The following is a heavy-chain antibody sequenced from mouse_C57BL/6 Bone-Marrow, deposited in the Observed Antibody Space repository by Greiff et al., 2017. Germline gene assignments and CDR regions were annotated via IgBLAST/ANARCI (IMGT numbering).Heavy chain of an antibody. J-gene: IGHJ1*03. CDR2: IYPSDGST. CDR1: GYTFTSYD. CDR3: SSDYGSGYWYFDD. V-gene: IGHV1-85*01. D-gene: IGHD1-1*01. Sequence: QVQLQQSGPELVKPGASVKLSCKASGYTFTSYDINWVKQRPGQGLEWIGWIYPSDGSTKYNEKFKGKATLTVDTSSSTSYMELHSLTSEASADFFGSSDYGSGYWYFDDWGKGTTVTVSS.